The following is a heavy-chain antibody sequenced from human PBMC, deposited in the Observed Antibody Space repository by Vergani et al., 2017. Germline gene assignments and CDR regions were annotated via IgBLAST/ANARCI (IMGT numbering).Heavy chain of an antibody. CDR1: GFTFSNFA. CDR3: TKGSRGYTGYFFDY. D-gene: IGHD5-12*01. CDR2: ISGRGGDT. Sequence: EVQVVESGGGLVQPGGSLRLSCAASGFTFSNFAMTWVRQAPGKGLEWVSVISGRGGDTYYADSVKGRFTISRDNSKNTLHLQMNSLRADDTAVYYCTKGSRGYTGYFFDYWGQGTLATVSS. J-gene: IGHJ4*02. V-gene: IGHV3-23*04.